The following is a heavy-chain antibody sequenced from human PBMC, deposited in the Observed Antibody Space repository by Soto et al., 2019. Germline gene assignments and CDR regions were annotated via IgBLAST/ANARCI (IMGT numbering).Heavy chain of an antibody. Sequence: SETLSLTCAISGDSVSSNSAAWNWIRQSPSRGLEWLGRTYYRSKWYNDYAVSVKSRITINPDTSKNQFSLQLNSVTPEDTAVYYCARDGEQWLGQNYHYYYGMDVWGQGTTVTVSS. CDR3: ARDGEQWLGQNYHYYYGMDV. J-gene: IGHJ6*02. V-gene: IGHV6-1*01. CDR2: TYYRSKWYN. CDR1: GDSVSSNSAA. D-gene: IGHD6-19*01.